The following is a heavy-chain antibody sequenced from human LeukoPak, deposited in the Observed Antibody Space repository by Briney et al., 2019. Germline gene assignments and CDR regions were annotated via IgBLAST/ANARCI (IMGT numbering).Heavy chain of an antibody. J-gene: IGHJ4*02. CDR2: IYPGDSDT. CDR1: GYDFTNYW. Sequence: GESLKISCEASGYDFTNYWIGWVRQLPGKGLEWMGIIYPGDSDTRYSPSFQGQVTISADKSISTAYLQWSSLKASDTAMYYCAAGTTREFDYWGQGTLVTVSS. D-gene: IGHD1-1*01. V-gene: IGHV5-51*01. CDR3: AAGTTREFDY.